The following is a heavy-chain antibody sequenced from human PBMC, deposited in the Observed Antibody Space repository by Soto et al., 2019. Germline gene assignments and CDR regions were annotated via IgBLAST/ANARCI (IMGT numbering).Heavy chain of an antibody. Sequence: PGGSLRLSCAASGFTFSSYGMHWVRQAPGKGLDWVAVISYDGSNKYYADSVKGRFTISRDNSKNTLYLLMNSLRAEDTAVYYCAKDRARYCGGGSCYSIFDYWGQGTLVTVSS. V-gene: IGHV3-30*18. CDR1: GFTFSSYG. J-gene: IGHJ4*02. CDR3: AKDRARYCGGGSCYSIFDY. D-gene: IGHD2-15*01. CDR2: ISYDGSNK.